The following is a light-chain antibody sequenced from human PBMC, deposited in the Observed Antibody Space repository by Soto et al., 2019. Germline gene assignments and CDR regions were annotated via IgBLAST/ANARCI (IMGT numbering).Light chain of an antibody. CDR1: QSLSTRY. V-gene: IGKV3-20*01. Sequence: IVLTQSPGTLSLFPGERATLSCRASQSLSTRYLAWYHQKSGQAPRLLIYGSPSRATGIADRFSGSGCGTDFTLTISRLEPEDFAVYHCQQYGSSPTFGQGTRVEIK. CDR3: QQYGSSPT. CDR2: GSP. J-gene: IGKJ5*01.